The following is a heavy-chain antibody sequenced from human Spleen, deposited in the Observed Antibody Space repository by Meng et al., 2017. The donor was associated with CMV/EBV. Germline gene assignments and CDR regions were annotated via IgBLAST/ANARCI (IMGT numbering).Heavy chain of an antibody. CDR2: IRSKAYGGAI. CDR1: GFIFADFA. V-gene: IGHV3-49*04. CDR3: TRDEDTVFVFYYGMDV. D-gene: IGHD2-15*01. J-gene: IGHJ6*02. Sequence: GGSLRLSCRGSGFIFADFAMSWVRQAPGKGLEWVGSIRSKAYGGAIEYAASVRGRFTISRDDSKSIAYLQVNSLKVEDTAVYYCTRDEDTVFVFYYGMDVWGQGTTVTVSS.